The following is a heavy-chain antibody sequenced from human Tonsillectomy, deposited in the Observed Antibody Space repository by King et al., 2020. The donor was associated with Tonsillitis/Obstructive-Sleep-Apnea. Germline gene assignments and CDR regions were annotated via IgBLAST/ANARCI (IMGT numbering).Heavy chain of an antibody. CDR1: GYSFTSYW. Sequence: VQLVESGAEVKKPGESLRISCKGSGYSFTSYWISWVRQMPGKGLEWMGRIDPSDSYTNYSPSFQGHATISADKSNSTAYLQWSSLKASDTAIYYCASTGDLYGSGNYFSNAMDVWGQGTTVTVSS. J-gene: IGHJ6*02. V-gene: IGHV5-10-1*03. CDR3: ASTGDLYGSGNYFSNAMDV. CDR2: IDPSDSYT. D-gene: IGHD3-10*01.